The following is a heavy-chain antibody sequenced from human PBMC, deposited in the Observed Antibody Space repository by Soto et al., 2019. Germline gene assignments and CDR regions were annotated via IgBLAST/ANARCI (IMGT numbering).Heavy chain of an antibody. D-gene: IGHD6-13*01. CDR2: IKQDGSEA. CDR3: ARDGSSSSYYSY. J-gene: IGHJ4*02. CDR1: GFSFSSYW. V-gene: IGHV3-7*03. Sequence: EVQLVESGGGLVQPGGSLRISCAASGFSFSSYWMNWVRQAPGKGLEWVANIKQDGSEAFYVDSVKGRFTISRDNAKNSLYLQMNSLRAEDTAVYYCARDGSSSSYYSYWGQGTLVTVSS.